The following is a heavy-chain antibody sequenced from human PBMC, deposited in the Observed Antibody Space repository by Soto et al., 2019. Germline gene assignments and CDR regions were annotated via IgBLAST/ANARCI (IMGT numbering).Heavy chain of an antibody. V-gene: IGHV4-31*03. Sequence: QVQLEESGPGLVKPSQALSLTCTVSRGSITRGGYNWSWLRQRPGKGLEWIGYIFFSGGTYYNPSLESRATISIDTSKNQFSLRLHSVTAADTAVYYCASYIRRVFDSWGQGTLVAVSA. CDR3: ASYIRRVFDS. CDR2: IFFSGGT. J-gene: IGHJ4*02. D-gene: IGHD5-18*01. CDR1: RGSITRGGYN.